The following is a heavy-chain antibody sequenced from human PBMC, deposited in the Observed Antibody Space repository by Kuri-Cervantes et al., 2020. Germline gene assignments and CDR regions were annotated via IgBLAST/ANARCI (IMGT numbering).Heavy chain of an antibody. CDR1: GFTFDDYA. V-gene: IGHV3-9*01. D-gene: IGHD2-15*01. Sequence: SLKISCAASGFTFDDYAMHWVRQAPGKGLEWVSGISWNSGSIGYADSVKGRFTISRDNAKNSLYLQMNSLRAEDTAVYYCARVVVVAATSNWFDPWGQGTLVTVSS. CDR3: ARVVVVAATSNWFDP. J-gene: IGHJ5*02. CDR2: ISWNSGSI.